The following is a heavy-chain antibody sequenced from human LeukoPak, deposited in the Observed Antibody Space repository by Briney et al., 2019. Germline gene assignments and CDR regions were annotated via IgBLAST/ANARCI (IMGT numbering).Heavy chain of an antibody. Sequence: ASVKVSCKASGYTFTGYYMHWVRQAPGQGLEWMGRINPNSGGTDYAQNFQGRVTMTRDTSISTAYMELSRLRSDDTAVYYCARGYCSGGTCYLVENWFDPWGQGTLVTVSP. CDR3: ARGYCSGGTCYLVENWFDP. CDR2: INPNSGGT. V-gene: IGHV1-2*06. CDR1: GYTFTGYY. J-gene: IGHJ5*02. D-gene: IGHD2-15*01.